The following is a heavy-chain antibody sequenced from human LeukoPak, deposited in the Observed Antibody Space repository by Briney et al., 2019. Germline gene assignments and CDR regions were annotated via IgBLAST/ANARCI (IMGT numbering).Heavy chain of an antibody. Sequence: SQTLSLTCAISGDSVSSNSAAWNWIRQSPSRGFEWLGRTYYRSKWYNDYAVSVKSRITINPDTSKNQFSLQLNSVTPEDTAVYYCAGETGTTWYYDYGMDVWGQGTTVTVSS. J-gene: IGHJ6*02. V-gene: IGHV6-1*01. D-gene: IGHD1-14*01. CDR1: GDSVSSNSAA. CDR3: AGETGTTWYYDYGMDV. CDR2: TYYRSKWYN.